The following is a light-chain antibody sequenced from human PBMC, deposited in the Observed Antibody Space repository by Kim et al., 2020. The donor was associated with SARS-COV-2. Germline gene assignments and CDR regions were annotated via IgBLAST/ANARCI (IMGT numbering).Light chain of an antibody. CDR2: DVS. V-gene: IGLV2-11*01. Sequence: QSALTQPRSVSGSPGQSVTISCTGTSSDVGGYNYVSWYQQHPGKAPKLMIYDVSKRPSGVPDRFSGSKSGNTASLTISGLQAEDEADYYCCSYAGSYKVFGTGTKVNVL. CDR1: SSDVGGYNY. CDR3: CSYAGSYKV. J-gene: IGLJ1*01.